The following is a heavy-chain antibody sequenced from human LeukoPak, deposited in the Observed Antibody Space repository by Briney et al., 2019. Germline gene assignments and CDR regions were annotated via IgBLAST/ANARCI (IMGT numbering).Heavy chain of an antibody. V-gene: IGHV4-39*07. Sequence: SETLSLTCTVSGGSISSSSYHWGWIRQPPGKGLEWIGSIYYSGSTYYNPSLKSRVTISVDTSKNQFSLKLSSVTAADTAVYYCARVGDGYNQGGYWGQGTLVTVSS. J-gene: IGHJ4*02. D-gene: IGHD5-24*01. CDR2: IYYSGST. CDR1: GGSISSSSYH. CDR3: ARVGDGYNQGGY.